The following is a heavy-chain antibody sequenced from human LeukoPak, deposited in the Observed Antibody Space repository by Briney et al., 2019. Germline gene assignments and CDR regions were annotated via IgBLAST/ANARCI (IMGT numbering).Heavy chain of an antibody. Sequence: TGGSLRLSCAASGFTFSSYGMSWVRQAPGKGLEGVSAISGSGGSTYYADSVKGRFTISRDNSKNTLYLQMNSLRAEDTAVYYCAKKEVLWFGELSTPSTWGQGTLVTVSS. CDR1: GFTFSSYG. J-gene: IGHJ5*02. D-gene: IGHD3-10*01. V-gene: IGHV3-23*01. CDR2: ISGSGGST. CDR3: AKKEVLWFGELSTPST.